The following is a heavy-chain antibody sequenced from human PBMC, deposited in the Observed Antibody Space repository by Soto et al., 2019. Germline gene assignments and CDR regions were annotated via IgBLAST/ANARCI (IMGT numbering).Heavy chain of an antibody. V-gene: IGHV3-74*01. CDR3: TRDSYDETYYYGMDV. D-gene: IGHD3-16*01. Sequence: EVQLVESGGGSVQPGASLRLSCVASGFTFSKSWMHWVRQTPGKGLVWVSRINPDGSFTSYAESVKGRFSMSRDNAKNTLYLQMNSLRAGDTAVYYCTRDSYDETYYYGMDVWGQGTTVTVSS. CDR1: GFTFSKSW. CDR2: INPDGSFT. J-gene: IGHJ6*02.